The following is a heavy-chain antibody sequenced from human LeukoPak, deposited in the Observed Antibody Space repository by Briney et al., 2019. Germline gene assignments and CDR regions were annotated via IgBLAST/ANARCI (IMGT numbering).Heavy chain of an antibody. CDR3: TTPYSGSYYFDY. D-gene: IGHD1-26*01. CDR2: IKSKTDGGTT. V-gene: IGHV3-15*01. CDR1: GFTFSNAW. J-gene: IGHJ4*02. Sequence: PGGSLRLSCAASGFTFSNAWMSWVRQAPGKGLEWVGRIKSKTDGGTTDYAAPVKGRFTISRDDSKNTLYLQMNSLKTEDTAVYYCTTPYSGSYYFDYWGQGTLVTVSS.